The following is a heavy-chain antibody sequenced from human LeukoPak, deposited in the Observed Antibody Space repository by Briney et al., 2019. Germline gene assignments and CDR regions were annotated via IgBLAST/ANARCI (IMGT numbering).Heavy chain of an antibody. Sequence: SGGSLRPSCAASGFTFSSYWMSWVRQAPGKGLEWVANIKQDGSEKYYVDSVKGRFTISRDNARNSLYLQMNSLRAEDTAVYYCARDGRVVPAAPGDYWGQGTLVTVSS. CDR2: IKQDGSEK. CDR3: ARDGRVVPAAPGDY. J-gene: IGHJ4*02. CDR1: GFTFSSYW. V-gene: IGHV3-7*03. D-gene: IGHD2-2*01.